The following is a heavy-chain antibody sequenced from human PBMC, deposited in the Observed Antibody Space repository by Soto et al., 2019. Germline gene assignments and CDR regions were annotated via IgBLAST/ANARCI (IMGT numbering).Heavy chain of an antibody. CDR1: GYTFTSYD. CDR2: MNPNSGNT. CDR3: ARATPAPGYSSGWIYYYYYMDV. Sequence: ASVKVSCKASGYTFTSYDINWVRQATGQGLEWMGWMNPNSGNTGYAQKFQGRVTMTRNTSISTAYMELSSLRSEDTAVYYCARATPAPGYSSGWIYYYYYMDVWGKGTTVTVSS. J-gene: IGHJ6*03. D-gene: IGHD6-19*01. V-gene: IGHV1-8*01.